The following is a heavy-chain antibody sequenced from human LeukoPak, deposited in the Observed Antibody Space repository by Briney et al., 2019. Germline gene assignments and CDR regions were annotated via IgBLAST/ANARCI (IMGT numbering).Heavy chain of an antibody. CDR2: ISGSGGST. CDR3: AKDRDSSGYYFPYFDY. J-gene: IGHJ4*02. D-gene: IGHD3-22*01. Sequence: QPGGSLRLSCAASGFTFSSYAMSWVRQAPGKRLEWVSAISGSGGSTYYADSVKGRFTISRDNSKNTLYLQMNSLRAEDAAVYYCAKDRDSSGYYFPYFDYWGQGTLVTVSS. V-gene: IGHV3-23*01. CDR1: GFTFSSYA.